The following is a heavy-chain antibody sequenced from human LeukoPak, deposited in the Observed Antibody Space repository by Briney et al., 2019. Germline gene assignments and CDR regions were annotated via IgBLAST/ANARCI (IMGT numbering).Heavy chain of an antibody. D-gene: IGHD2-15*01. CDR3: ARGWSDGLAFEY. CDR1: GYTFGTYY. Sequence: GASVKVSCKTSGYTFGTYYIYWVRQAPGQGLEWMGWINPNSGGTNYAQKFQGRVTMTRDTSISTAYMELSSLRSDDTALYYCARGWSDGLAFEYWGQGTLVTVSS. CDR2: INPNSGGT. J-gene: IGHJ4*02. V-gene: IGHV1-2*02.